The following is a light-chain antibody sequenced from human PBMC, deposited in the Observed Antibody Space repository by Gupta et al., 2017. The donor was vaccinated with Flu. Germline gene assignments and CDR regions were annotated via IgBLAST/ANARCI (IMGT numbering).Light chain of an antibody. CDR3: QQDNNWPQT. J-gene: IGKJ5*01. CDR1: QSVSSN. Sequence: EIVMTQSPATLSVSPGERATLSCRASQSVSSNLAWYQQKPGQAPRLLIYGASTRAPGIPARFSASGSGTEFTLSISSLQSEDFAVYYCQQDNNWPQTFGQGTRLEIK. CDR2: GAS. V-gene: IGKV3D-15*01.